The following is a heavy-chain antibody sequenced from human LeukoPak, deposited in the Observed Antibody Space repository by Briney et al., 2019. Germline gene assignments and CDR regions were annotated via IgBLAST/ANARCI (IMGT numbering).Heavy chain of an antibody. CDR3: ARWTGIYLSNYFDF. V-gene: IGHV5-51*01. Sequence: GESLKISCKGSGYSFTSYWIGWVRQMTGEGLEWMGIIYPGDSETRYSPSFEGQATMSADKSINTAYLQWSSLKASDTATYYCARWTGIYLSNYFDFWGQGTLVTVSS. D-gene: IGHD5/OR15-5a*01. CDR1: GYSFTSYW. CDR2: IYPGDSET. J-gene: IGHJ4*02.